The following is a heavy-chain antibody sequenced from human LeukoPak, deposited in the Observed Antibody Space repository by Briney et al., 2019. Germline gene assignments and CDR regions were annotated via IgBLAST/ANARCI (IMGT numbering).Heavy chain of an antibody. Sequence: TSETLSLTRTVSGGSISSYYWSWIRQPPGKGLEWIGYIYYSGSTNYNPSLKSRVTISVDTSKDQFSLKLSPVTAADTAVYYCAGSSSYNWFDPWGQGTLVTVSS. J-gene: IGHJ5*02. CDR2: IYYSGST. CDR3: AGSSSYNWFDP. V-gene: IGHV4-59*01. D-gene: IGHD6-13*01. CDR1: GGSISSYY.